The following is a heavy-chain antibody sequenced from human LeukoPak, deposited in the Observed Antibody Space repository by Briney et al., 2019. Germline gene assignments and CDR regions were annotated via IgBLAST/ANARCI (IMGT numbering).Heavy chain of an antibody. D-gene: IGHD6-13*01. J-gene: IGHJ6*02. CDR2: IYYSGST. CDR3: ARVHSSAGPYYYGMDV. Sequence: PSQTLSLTCTVSGGSISSGGYYWSWIRQHPGKGLELFGYIYYSGSTYYNPSLKSRVTISVDTSKNQFSLKLSSVTAADPAVYYCARVHSSAGPYYYGMDVWGQGTTVTVSS. V-gene: IGHV4-30-4*08. CDR1: GGSISSGGYY.